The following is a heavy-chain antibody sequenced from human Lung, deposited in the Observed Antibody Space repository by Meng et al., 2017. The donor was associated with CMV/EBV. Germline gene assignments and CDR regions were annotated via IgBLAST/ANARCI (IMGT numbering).Heavy chain of an antibody. Sequence: QTPRQEPVPGLVLPSETLSPPCSAPGGPTSSSSYYWAWSRQPPGKGLEWIGSLYDSGSTYYHPSLKSRVTISVDTSKTYFSLKLRSVTAADTAVYYCARDLEYWGQGTLVTVSS. CDR3: ARDLEY. V-gene: IGHV4-39*07. J-gene: IGHJ4*02. D-gene: IGHD1-1*01. CDR1: GGPTSSSSYY. CDR2: LYDSGST.